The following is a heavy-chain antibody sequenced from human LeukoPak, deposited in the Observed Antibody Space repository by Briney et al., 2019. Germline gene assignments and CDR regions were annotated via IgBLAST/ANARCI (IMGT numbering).Heavy chain of an antibody. CDR2: IYHSGST. Sequence: SETLSLTCTVSGGSISSGGYYWSWIRQPPGKGLEWIGYIYHSGSTYYNLSLKSRVTISVDRSKNQFSLKLSSVTAADTAVYYCARASSGYYRGTYWYFDLWGRGTLVTVSS. V-gene: IGHV4-30-2*01. D-gene: IGHD3-22*01. J-gene: IGHJ2*01. CDR3: ARASSGYYRGTYWYFDL. CDR1: GGSISSGGYY.